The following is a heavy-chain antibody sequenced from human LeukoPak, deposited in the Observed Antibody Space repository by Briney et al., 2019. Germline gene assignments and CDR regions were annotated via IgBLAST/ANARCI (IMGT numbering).Heavy chain of an antibody. D-gene: IGHD3-10*01. Sequence: GGSLRLSCAASGFTVSSSYMSWVRQAPGKGLEWVSVIYSGGSTYYADSVKGRFTISRDNSKNVVYLQMNSLRAGDTAIYYCAKDDGWGRFYHWGQGTLVTVSS. J-gene: IGHJ1*01. CDR2: IYSGGST. V-gene: IGHV3-53*01. CDR1: GFTVSSSY. CDR3: AKDDGWGRFYH.